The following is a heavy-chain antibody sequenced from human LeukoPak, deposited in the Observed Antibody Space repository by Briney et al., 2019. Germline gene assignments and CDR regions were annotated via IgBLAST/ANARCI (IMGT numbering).Heavy chain of an antibody. D-gene: IGHD3-9*01. CDR1: GYTFTSYG. CDR3: ARDTGYYDILTGYRFDY. V-gene: IGHV1-18*01. CDR2: ISAYNGNT. Sequence: GASVKVSCKASGYTFTSYGISWVRQDPGQGLEWMGWISAYNGNTNYAQKLQGRVTMTTDTSTSTAYMELRSLRSDDTAVYYCARDTGYYDILTGYRFDYWGQGTLVTVSS. J-gene: IGHJ4*02.